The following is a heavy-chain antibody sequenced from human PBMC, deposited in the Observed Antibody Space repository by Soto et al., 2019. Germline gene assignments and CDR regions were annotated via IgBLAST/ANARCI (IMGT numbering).Heavy chain of an antibody. J-gene: IGHJ4*02. CDR3: ARRSSGGYFDY. CDR2: ISGSDGST. CDR1: GFTFSSYA. V-gene: IGHV3-23*01. Sequence: EVQLLESGGGLVQPGGSLRLSCAASGFTFSSYAMSWVRQAPGKGLEWVSVISGSDGSTYYADSVKGRFTISRDNSKNTLYLQMNSLIADDTAVYYCARRSSGGYFDYWGQGTLVTVSS. D-gene: IGHD6-19*01.